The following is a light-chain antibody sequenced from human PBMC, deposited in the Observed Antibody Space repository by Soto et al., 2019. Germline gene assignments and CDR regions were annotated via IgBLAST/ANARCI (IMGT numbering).Light chain of an antibody. CDR3: QSYDSSLSVV. CDR2: GNT. J-gene: IGLJ2*01. Sequence: QLVLTQPPSVPGAPGQRVTISCTGSSSNIGAGYDVHWYQQLPGTAPKLLIYGNTNRPSGVLDRFSGSKSGTSASLAITGLQAEDEADYYCQSYDSSLSVVFGGGTKLTVL. CDR1: SSNIGAGYD. V-gene: IGLV1-40*01.